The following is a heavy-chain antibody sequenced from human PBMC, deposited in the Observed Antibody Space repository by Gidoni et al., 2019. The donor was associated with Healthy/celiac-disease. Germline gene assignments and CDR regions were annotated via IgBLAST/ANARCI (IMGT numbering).Heavy chain of an antibody. CDR2: MNPNSGST. D-gene: IGHD2-2*01. CDR1: GYTFTSYD. V-gene: IGHV1-8*01. CDR3: ARFTIDDIVVVPAARGYYYGMDV. J-gene: IGHJ6*02. Sequence: QVQLVQSGAEVKKPGASVKVSCKASGYTFTSYDINWVRPATGQGLEWMGWMNPNSGSTGYAQKFQGRVTMTRNTSISTAYMELSSLRSEDTAVYYCARFTIDDIVVVPAARGYYYGMDVWGQGTTVTVSS.